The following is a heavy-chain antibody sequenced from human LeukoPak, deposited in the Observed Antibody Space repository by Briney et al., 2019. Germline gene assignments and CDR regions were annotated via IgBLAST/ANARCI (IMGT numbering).Heavy chain of an antibody. J-gene: IGHJ4*02. V-gene: IGHV3-23*01. Sequence: QPGRSLRLSCAASGFTFSSYGMHWVRQAPGKGLEWVSAVSDSGDRTYYADSVKGRFTISRDNSMNTLYLQMSSLRHDDTAIYYCAKKDRKGEYSYGYDFWGQGTLVTVSS. CDR1: GFTFSSYG. D-gene: IGHD5-18*01. CDR3: AKKDRKGEYSYGYDF. CDR2: VSDSGDRT.